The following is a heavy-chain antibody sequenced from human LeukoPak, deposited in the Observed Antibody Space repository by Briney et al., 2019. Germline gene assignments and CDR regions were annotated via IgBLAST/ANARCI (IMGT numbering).Heavy chain of an antibody. D-gene: IGHD3-16*01. V-gene: IGHV3-7*01. CDR2: IKQDGSEK. Sequence: GGSLRLSCAASGFTFSTSWMSWVRQAPGKGREWVANIKQDGSEKYYVDSVEDRFTISRDNAKNSLYLQMTRLRAEGTAVYYRARDPFGTFNAGFDLWGKGALVIVSA. CDR3: ARDPFGTFNAGFDL. CDR1: GFTFSTSW. J-gene: IGHJ4*02.